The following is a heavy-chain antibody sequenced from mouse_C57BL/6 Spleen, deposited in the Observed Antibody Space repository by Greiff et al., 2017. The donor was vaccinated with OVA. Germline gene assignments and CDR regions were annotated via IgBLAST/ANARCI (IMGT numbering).Heavy chain of an antibody. CDR1: GYTFTEYT. V-gene: IGHV1-62-2*01. J-gene: IGHJ4*01. Sequence: QVQLQQSGAELVKPGASVKLSCKASGYTFTEYTINWVKQRSGRGLEWIGWIYPGSGSIKYNEKFKDKATLTADKSSSTVDMELSSLTSEDSAVYICARHDEEGYKRGRYAMDYWGQGTAVTVSS. CDR3: ARHDEEGYKRGRYAMDY. D-gene: IGHD4-1*01. CDR2: IYPGSGSI.